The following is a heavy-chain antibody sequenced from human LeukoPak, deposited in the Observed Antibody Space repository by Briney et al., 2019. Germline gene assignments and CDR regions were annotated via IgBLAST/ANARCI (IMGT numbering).Heavy chain of an antibody. D-gene: IGHD5-18*01. Sequence: SETLSLTCTVSGGSISGYYWSWIRQPPGKGLEWIGYIHYTGSTNYNPSLKSRVTISLDTSKNQFSLKLTSVTAADTAVYYCARSTGYSFDNWFDPWGQGTLVTVSS. J-gene: IGHJ5*02. CDR2: IHYTGST. CDR1: GGSISGYY. CDR3: ARSTGYSFDNWFDP. V-gene: IGHV4-59*01.